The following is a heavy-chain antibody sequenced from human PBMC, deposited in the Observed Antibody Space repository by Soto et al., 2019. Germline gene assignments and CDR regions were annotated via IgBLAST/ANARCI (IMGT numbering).Heavy chain of an antibody. CDR2: IYYSGST. CDR3: ARLGISAAFDI. Sequence: SETLSLTCTVCGGSTSSYYWSWIRQPPGKGLEWIGYIYYSGSTNYNPSLKSRVTISVDTSKNQFSLKLSSVTAADPAVYYCARLGISAAFDIWGQGTMVTV. CDR1: GGSTSSYY. V-gene: IGHV4-59*01. D-gene: IGHD7-27*01. J-gene: IGHJ3*02.